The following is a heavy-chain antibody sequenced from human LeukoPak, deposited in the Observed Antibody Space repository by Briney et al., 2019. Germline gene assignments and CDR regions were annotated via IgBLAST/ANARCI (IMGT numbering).Heavy chain of an antibody. CDR2: INHSGST. CDR3: AGGGLFGVAQPAYYYGMDV. J-gene: IGHJ6*02. D-gene: IGHD3-3*01. V-gene: IGHV4-34*01. Sequence: SETLSLTCAVYGGSFSGYYWSWIRQPPGKGLEWIGEINHSGSTNYNPSLKSRVTISVDTSKNQFSLKLSSVTAADTAVYYCAGGGLFGVAQPAYYYGMDVWGQGTTVTVSS. CDR1: GGSFSGYY.